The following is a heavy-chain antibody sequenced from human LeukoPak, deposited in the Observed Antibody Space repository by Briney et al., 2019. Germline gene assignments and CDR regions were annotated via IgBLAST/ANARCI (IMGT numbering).Heavy chain of an antibody. Sequence: PSQTLSLTCTVSGGSISSGDYYWSWIRQPPGKGLEWIGYIYYSGSTYYNPSLKSRVTISVDTSKNQFSLKLSSVTAADTAVYYCARGGITYYDFWSGYYPLGYWGQGTLVTVSS. V-gene: IGHV4-30-4*08. D-gene: IGHD3-3*01. J-gene: IGHJ4*02. CDR1: GGSISSGDYY. CDR2: IYYSGST. CDR3: ARGGITYYDFWSGYYPLGY.